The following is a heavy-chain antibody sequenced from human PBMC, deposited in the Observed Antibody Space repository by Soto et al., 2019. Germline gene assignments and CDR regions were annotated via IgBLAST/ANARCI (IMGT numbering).Heavy chain of an antibody. V-gene: IGHV1-8*01. CDR2: MEPSTGRT. J-gene: IGHJ4*02. CDR3: ARGVSAGVDY. Sequence: QVQLVQSGAEVREPGASVKVSCKASGYSFTSLHINWVRQTAGQGLEWMRWMEPSTGRTGYAQKFQGRVTMTRDTSINTAYMELTTLTSDDTAFYYCARGVSAGVDYWGQGTLVTVSS. CDR1: GYSFTSLH. D-gene: IGHD1-26*01.